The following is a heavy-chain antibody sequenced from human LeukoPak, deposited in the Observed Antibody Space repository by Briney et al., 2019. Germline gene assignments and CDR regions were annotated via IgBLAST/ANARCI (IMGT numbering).Heavy chain of an antibody. J-gene: IGHJ6*02. CDR2: IKSKSDGGTT. CDR3: SRVTAYYYYGMDV. V-gene: IGHV3-15*01. D-gene: IGHD2-21*02. Sequence: GGSLRLSCAASGFTFSRAWMSWVRQAPGKGLEWVGRIKSKSDGGTTDYAAPVKGRFTISRDDSENTLYLQMNSLKTEDTAAYYCSRVTAYYYYGMDVWGQGTTVTVSS. CDR1: GFTFSRAW.